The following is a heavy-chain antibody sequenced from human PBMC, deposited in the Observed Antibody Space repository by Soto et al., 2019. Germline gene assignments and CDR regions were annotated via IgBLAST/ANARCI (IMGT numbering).Heavy chain of an antibody. CDR3: QPIAAAGTGY. CDR2: ISSDGSAT. D-gene: IGHD6-13*01. J-gene: IGHJ4*02. V-gene: IGHV3-74*01. Sequence: PGGSLRLSCAASGFTFSSHWMHWVRQAPGKGLVWVSRISSDGSATTYADSVKGRFTISRDNAKNTLYLQMNSLRAEDTAVYYCQPIAAAGTGYWXQGTLVTVSS. CDR1: GFTFSSHW.